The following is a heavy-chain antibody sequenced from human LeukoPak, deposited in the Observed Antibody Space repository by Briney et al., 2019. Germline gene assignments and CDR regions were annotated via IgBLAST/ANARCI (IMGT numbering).Heavy chain of an antibody. CDR3: TTVIVFGVVTEAFDI. CDR1: GFAFSNAW. CDR2: IKSKTDGVTT. D-gene: IGHD3-3*01. J-gene: IGHJ3*02. Sequence: GGSLRLSCAASGFAFSNAWMSWVRQAPGKGLEWVGRIKSKTDGVTTDYAAPVIGRFTISRDDSKNTLYLQMNSLKTEDTALYYCTTVIVFGVVTEAFDIWGQGTMVTVSS. V-gene: IGHV3-15*01.